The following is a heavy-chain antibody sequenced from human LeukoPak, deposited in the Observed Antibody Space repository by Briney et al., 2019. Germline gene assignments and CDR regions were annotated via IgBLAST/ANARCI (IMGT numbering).Heavy chain of an antibody. Sequence: PGGSLRLSCAASGFTFSSYWMNWARQAPGKGLEWVASINHNGNVNYYVDSVKGRFTISRDNAKNSLYLQMSNLRAEDTAVYFCASLGLRGGWGQGTLVTVSS. CDR1: GFTFSSYW. V-gene: IGHV3-7*03. D-gene: IGHD3-10*01. J-gene: IGHJ4*02. CDR3: ASLGLRGG. CDR2: INHNGNVN.